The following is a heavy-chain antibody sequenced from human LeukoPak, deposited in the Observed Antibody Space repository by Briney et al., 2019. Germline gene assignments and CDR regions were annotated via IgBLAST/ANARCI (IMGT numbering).Heavy chain of an antibody. D-gene: IGHD7-27*01. CDR3: GRGRWGVDY. CDR2: IYSGGST. Sequence: PGGSLTLSCAASGFTVSSNYMSWVRHPPGKGLELVSFIYSGGSTYYAHSQKCRFPISEDNSKNSLYLQMNSLRGEDTAVYYCGRGRWGVDYWGRGALVTVSS. CDR1: GFTVSSNY. J-gene: IGHJ4*02. V-gene: IGHV3-66*01.